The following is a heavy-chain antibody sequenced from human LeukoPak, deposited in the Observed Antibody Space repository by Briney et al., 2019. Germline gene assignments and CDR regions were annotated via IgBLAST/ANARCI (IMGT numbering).Heavy chain of an antibody. CDR2: IYHSGST. D-gene: IGHD6-19*01. Sequence: PSQTLSLTCTVSGGSISSGGYYWSWIRQPPGKGLEWIGYIYHSGSTYYNPSLKSRVTISVDRSKNQFSLKLSSVTAADTAVYYCASSYSSGWRGGFDYWGQGTLVTVSS. J-gene: IGHJ4*02. CDR1: GGSISSGGYY. CDR3: ASSYSSGWRGGFDY. V-gene: IGHV4-30-2*01.